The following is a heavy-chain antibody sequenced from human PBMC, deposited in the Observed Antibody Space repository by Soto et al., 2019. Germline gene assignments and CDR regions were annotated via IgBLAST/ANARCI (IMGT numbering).Heavy chain of an antibody. CDR3: ARDYGIVVVPAADQ. Sequence: ASVKVSCKASGYTFTSYGISWVRQAPGQGLEWMGWISAYNGNTNYAQKLQGRVTMTTDTSTSTAYVELRSLRSDDTAVYYCARDYGIVVVPAADQWGQGTPVTVYS. V-gene: IGHV1-18*01. CDR1: GYTFTSYG. J-gene: IGHJ4*02. CDR2: ISAYNGNT. D-gene: IGHD2-2*01.